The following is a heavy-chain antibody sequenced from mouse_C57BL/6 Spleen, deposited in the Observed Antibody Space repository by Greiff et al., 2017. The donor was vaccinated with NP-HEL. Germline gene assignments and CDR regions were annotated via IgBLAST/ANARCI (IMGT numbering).Heavy chain of an antibody. V-gene: IGHV1-52*01. D-gene: IGHD1-1*02. CDR2: IDPSDSET. Sequence: QVQLQQPGAELVRPGSSVKLSCKASGYTFTSYWMHWVKQRPIQGLEWIGNIDPSDSETHYNQKFKDKATLTVDKSSSTAYMQLSSLPSEDSAVYYCARLWSYAMDYWGQGTSVTVSS. J-gene: IGHJ4*01. CDR1: GYTFTSYW. CDR3: ARLWSYAMDY.